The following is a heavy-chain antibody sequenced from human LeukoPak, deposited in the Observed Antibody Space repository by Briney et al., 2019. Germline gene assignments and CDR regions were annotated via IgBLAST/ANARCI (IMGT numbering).Heavy chain of an antibody. CDR1: GYTFTGYY. D-gene: IGHD6-19*01. CDR3: ARDSAMQGLVQEGLGY. J-gene: IGHJ4*02. Sequence: GASVKVSCKASGYTFTGYYMHWVRQAPGQGLEWMGWINPNSGGTNYAQKFQGRVTMTRDTSISTAYMELSRLRSDDTAVYYCARDSAMQGLVQEGLGYWGQGTLVTVSS. CDR2: INPNSGGT. V-gene: IGHV1-2*02.